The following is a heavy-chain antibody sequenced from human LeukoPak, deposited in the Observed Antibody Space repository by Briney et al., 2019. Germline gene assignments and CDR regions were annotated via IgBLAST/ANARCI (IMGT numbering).Heavy chain of an antibody. Sequence: SETLSLTCTVSGGSISSYYWSWIRQPPGKGLEWIGYIYYSGSTNYNPSLKSRVTISVDTSKNQFSLKLGSVTAADTAVYYCARDSSYYYGSGSYTPSDYWGQGTLVTVSS. CDR2: IYYSGST. CDR3: ARDSSYYYGSGSYTPSDY. D-gene: IGHD3-10*01. J-gene: IGHJ4*02. CDR1: GGSISSYY. V-gene: IGHV4-59*01.